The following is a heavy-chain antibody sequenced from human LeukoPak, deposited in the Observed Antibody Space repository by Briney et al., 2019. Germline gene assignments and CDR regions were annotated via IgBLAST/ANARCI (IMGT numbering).Heavy chain of an antibody. J-gene: IGHJ3*02. CDR1: GGSISSYY. V-gene: IGHV4-59*01. D-gene: IGHD6-19*01. CDR2: IYYSGST. CDR3: ASISGWSNDDAFDI. Sequence: SETLSLTCSVSGGSISSYYWSWIRQPPGKGLEWIGYIYYSGSTNYNPSLKSRVTISVDTSKNQFSLKLSSVTAADTAVYYCASISGWSNDDAFDIWGQGTMVTVSS.